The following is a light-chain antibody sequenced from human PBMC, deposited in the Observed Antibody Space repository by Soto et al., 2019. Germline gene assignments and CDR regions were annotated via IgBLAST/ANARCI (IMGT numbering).Light chain of an antibody. CDR3: QQYNSWPTYT. V-gene: IGKV3-15*01. J-gene: IGKJ2*01. CDR1: QSVNNQ. CDR2: GAS. Sequence: EIVITQSAATVSVSPGERSTLSCRASQSVNNQLAWYQQKPGQAPRLLIYGASTRANGRPARFSGSGPGTELTLTLSTLQSEDVAIYDCQQYNSWPTYTFGQGTKVDIK.